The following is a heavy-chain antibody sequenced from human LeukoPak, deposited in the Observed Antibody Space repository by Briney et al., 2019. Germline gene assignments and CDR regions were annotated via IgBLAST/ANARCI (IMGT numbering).Heavy chain of an antibody. J-gene: IGHJ4*02. CDR3: ARWGTYYYDSSGYYYDY. CDR1: GGSFSGYY. Sequence: SETLSLTCAVYGGSFSGYYGSWIRPPPGKGLEWSGEINHSGRTNYTPSLNIRVTISVDTSKNQFSLKLSYVTAADTAVYDCARWGTYYYDSSGYYYDYWGQGTLVTVSS. D-gene: IGHD3-22*01. V-gene: IGHV4-34*01. CDR2: INHSGRT.